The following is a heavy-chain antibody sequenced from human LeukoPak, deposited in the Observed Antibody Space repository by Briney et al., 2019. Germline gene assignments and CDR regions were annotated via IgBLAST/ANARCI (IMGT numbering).Heavy chain of an antibody. V-gene: IGHV1-2*02. CDR1: GYTFTSYG. J-gene: IGHJ5*02. CDR2: INPNSGGT. CDR3: ASGGGSCSGGSCYSSNWFDP. Sequence: ASVKVSCKASGYTFTSYGISWVRQAPGQGLEWMGWINPNSGGTNYAQKFQGRVTMTRDTSISTAYMELSRLRSDDTAVYYCASGGGSCSGGSCYSSNWFDPWGQGTLVTVSS. D-gene: IGHD2-15*01.